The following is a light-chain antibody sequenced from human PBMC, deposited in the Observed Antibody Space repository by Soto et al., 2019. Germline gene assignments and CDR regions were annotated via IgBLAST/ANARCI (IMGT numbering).Light chain of an antibody. CDR2: KAS. J-gene: IGKJ1*01. V-gene: IGKV1-5*03. CDR1: QTISSW. Sequence: DIQMTQSPSTLSGSVGDRVTITCRASQTISSWLAWYQQKPGKAPKLLIYKASTLKSGVPSRFSGSGSGTEFTLTISSLQPDDFATFYCQHYNTHSPTFGQGTKVEIK. CDR3: QHYNTHSPT.